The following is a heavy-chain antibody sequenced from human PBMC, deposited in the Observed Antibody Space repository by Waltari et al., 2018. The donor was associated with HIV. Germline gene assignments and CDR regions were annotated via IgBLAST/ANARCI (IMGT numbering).Heavy chain of an antibody. Sequence: QLQLQESGPGLVKPSATLSLTCTVSSGSISSSSYYWGWIRQPPGKGLEWIGNIYYSGSTYYNPSLKSRVTISVDTSKNQFSLKLSSVTAADTAVYYCATVCGGGSCFNWFDPWGQGALVTVSS. CDR3: ATVCGGGSCFNWFDP. J-gene: IGHJ5*02. CDR1: SGSISSSSYY. D-gene: IGHD2-15*01. V-gene: IGHV4-39*07. CDR2: IYYSGST.